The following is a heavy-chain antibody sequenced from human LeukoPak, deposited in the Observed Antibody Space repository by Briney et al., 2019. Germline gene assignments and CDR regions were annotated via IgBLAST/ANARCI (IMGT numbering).Heavy chain of an antibody. CDR1: GFTFSDYY. CDR3: ARVTSYGSGTRFDP. V-gene: IGHV3-11*01. CDR2: ISSSGSTI. J-gene: IGHJ5*02. Sequence: GGSLRLSCAASGFTFSDYYMSWIRQAPGKGLEWVSYISSSGSTIYYADSVKGRFTISRDNAKNSLYLQMNSLRAEDTAVYYCARVTSYGSGTRFDPWGQGTLVTVSS. D-gene: IGHD3-10*01.